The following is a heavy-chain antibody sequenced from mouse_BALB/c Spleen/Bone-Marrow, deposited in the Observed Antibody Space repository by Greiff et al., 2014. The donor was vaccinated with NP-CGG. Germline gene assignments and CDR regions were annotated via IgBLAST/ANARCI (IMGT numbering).Heavy chain of an antibody. V-gene: IGHV1-7*01. CDR2: INPSTGYT. Sequence: QVQLQQPGADLAKPGASVKMSCKASGYNFISYWMHWVKQRPGQGLEWIGYINPSTGYTEYNQKFKDKATLTADKSSSKAYMQLSSLTSEDSAVYYCARNYDYDGGYYAMDYWGQGTSVTGSS. D-gene: IGHD2-4*01. J-gene: IGHJ4*01. CDR1: GYNFISYW. CDR3: ARNYDYDGGYYAMDY.